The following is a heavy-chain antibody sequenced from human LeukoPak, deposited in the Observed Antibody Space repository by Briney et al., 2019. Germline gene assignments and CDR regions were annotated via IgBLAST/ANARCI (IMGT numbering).Heavy chain of an antibody. D-gene: IGHD3-10*01. CDR3: ARGGVRGVIITANFDY. CDR1: GDSISSGDYY. Sequence: SETLSLTCTVSGDSISSGDYYWSWIRQPAGKGLEWIGRISSSGSTNYNPSLKSRVTMSVDTSKNQFSLKLSSVTAADTAVYYCARGGVRGVIITANFDYWGQGTLVTVSS. V-gene: IGHV4-61*02. J-gene: IGHJ4*02. CDR2: ISSSGST.